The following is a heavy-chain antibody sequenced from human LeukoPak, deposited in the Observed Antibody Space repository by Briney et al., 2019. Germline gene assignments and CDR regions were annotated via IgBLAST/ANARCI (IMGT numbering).Heavy chain of an antibody. CDR3: ARSTRYFLFSKAFDI. Sequence: GASVKVSCKASGYTFPSYFMHWVRQAPGQGLEWMGVINPTGGSTTYAQKFQGRVTMTRDTSTSTVYMELSSLRSEDTAVYYCARSTRYFLFSKAFDIWGQGTMVTVSS. CDR2: INPTGGST. CDR1: GYTFPSYF. V-gene: IGHV1-46*01. D-gene: IGHD3-9*01. J-gene: IGHJ3*02.